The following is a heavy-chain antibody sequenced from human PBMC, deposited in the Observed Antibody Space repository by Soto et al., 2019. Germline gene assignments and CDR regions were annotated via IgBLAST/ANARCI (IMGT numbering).Heavy chain of an antibody. CDR3: GRLRGGSSWRQSRHYYYGMDV. J-gene: IGHJ6*02. CDR1: GYSFTSYW. V-gene: IGHV5-51*01. Sequence: LGESLKISCQGSGYSFTSYWIGWVRQMPGKGLEWMGIIYPGDSDTRYSPSFQGQVTISADKSISTAYLQWSSLKASDTAMYYCGRLRGGSSWRQSRHYYYGMDVWGQGTTVTVSS. D-gene: IGHD6-13*01. CDR2: IYPGDSDT.